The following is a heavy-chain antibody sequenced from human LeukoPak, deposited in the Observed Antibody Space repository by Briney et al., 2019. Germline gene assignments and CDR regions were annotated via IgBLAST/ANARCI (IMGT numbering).Heavy chain of an antibody. CDR1: GGSISSGGYS. V-gene: IGHV4-30-4*07. D-gene: IGHD3-10*01. CDR2: ISSTGST. Sequence: PSETLSLTCTVSGGSISSGGYSWSWIRQPPGKGLEWIGYISSTGSTYYNPSLKSRLSISLDTSKNQFSLNLSSVTAADTAVFYCARLGVTQDAFDIWGRGTMVTVSS. CDR3: ARLGVTQDAFDI. J-gene: IGHJ3*02.